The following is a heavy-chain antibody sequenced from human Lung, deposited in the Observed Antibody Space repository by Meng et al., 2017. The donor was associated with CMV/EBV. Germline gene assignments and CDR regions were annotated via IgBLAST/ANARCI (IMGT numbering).Heavy chain of an antibody. CDR2: IYTGGIT. CDR3: GRDLRLSGGGMDV. J-gene: IGHJ6*02. D-gene: IGHD4-23*01. Sequence: GGSXRLXCAASGFSVNSNFMNWVRQAPGKGLEWVSVIYTGGITYYADSVKGRFSISRDNSQNTVHLQMNNLRPGDTAVYYCGRDLRLSGGGMDVWGQGTKVT. CDR1: GFSVNSNF. V-gene: IGHV3-53*01.